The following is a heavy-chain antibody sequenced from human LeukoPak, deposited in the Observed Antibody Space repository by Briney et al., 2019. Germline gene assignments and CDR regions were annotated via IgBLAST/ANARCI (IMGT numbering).Heavy chain of an antibody. CDR1: GGSVGSNY. Sequence: SETLSLTCSVSGGSVGSNYWSWVRQPPGKGLEWIGSIYYSGSTYYNPSLKSRVTISVDTSKNQFSLKLSSVTAADTAVYYCERHGRSYFLLYWGQGTLVTVSS. CDR2: IYYSGST. V-gene: IGHV4-59*05. J-gene: IGHJ4*02. D-gene: IGHD1-26*01. CDR3: ERHGRSYFLLY.